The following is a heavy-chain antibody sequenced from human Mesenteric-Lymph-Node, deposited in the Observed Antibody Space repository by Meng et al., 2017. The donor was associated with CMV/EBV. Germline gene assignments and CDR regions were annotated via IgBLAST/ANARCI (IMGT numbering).Heavy chain of an antibody. D-gene: IGHD3-16*02. Sequence: SETLSLTCSVFGYSISSGYNWGWIRQPPGKGLDWIGTMYHSGNIYYDPSLKSRVTMSVDTSKNQFSLKLNSVTAADTAVYYCARELRGYDYVWGSYRYTRYFDYWGQGTMVTVSS. CDR3: ARELRGYDYVWGSYRYTRYFDY. CDR2: MYHSGNI. CDR1: GYSISSGYN. V-gene: IGHV4-38-2*02. J-gene: IGHJ4*02.